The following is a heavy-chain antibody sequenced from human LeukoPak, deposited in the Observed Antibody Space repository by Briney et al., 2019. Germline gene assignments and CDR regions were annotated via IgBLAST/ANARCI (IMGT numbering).Heavy chain of an antibody. CDR3: TSPYGSGSYWNYYYYMDV. Sequence: GGSLRLSCAASGFTFSGSAMHWVRQASGKGLEWVGRIRSKANSYATAYAASVKSRFTISRDDSKNTAYLQMNSLKTEDTAVYYCTSPYGSGSYWNYYYYMDVWGKGTTVTVSS. D-gene: IGHD3-10*01. CDR1: GFTFSGSA. J-gene: IGHJ6*03. V-gene: IGHV3-73*01. CDR2: IRSKANSYAT.